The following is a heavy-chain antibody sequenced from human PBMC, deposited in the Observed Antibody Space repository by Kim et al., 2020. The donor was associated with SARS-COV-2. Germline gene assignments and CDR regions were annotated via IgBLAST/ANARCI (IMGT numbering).Heavy chain of an antibody. D-gene: IGHD3-22*01. J-gene: IGHJ4*02. Sequence: YSAGSAKRRCTITRDNAKSSLYRQMNSLRAEDTAVYYCARGPFSGYDFDYWGQGTLVTVSS. CDR3: ARGPFSGYDFDY. V-gene: IGHV3-21*04.